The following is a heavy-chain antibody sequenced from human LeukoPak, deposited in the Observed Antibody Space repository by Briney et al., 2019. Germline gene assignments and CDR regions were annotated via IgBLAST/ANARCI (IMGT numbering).Heavy chain of an antibody. D-gene: IGHD2-2*01. CDR1: GFTFTGYY. J-gene: IGHJ5*02. CDR3: ARDRYCSSTSCYAAGWFDP. V-gene: IGHV1-2*06. Sequence: ASVKVSCKPSGFTFTGYYMHWVRQAPGQGLEWMGRINPNSGGTNYAQKFQGRVTMTRDMSISTAYMELSRLRSDDTAVYYCARDRYCSSTSCYAAGWFDPWGQGTLVSVP. CDR2: INPNSGGT.